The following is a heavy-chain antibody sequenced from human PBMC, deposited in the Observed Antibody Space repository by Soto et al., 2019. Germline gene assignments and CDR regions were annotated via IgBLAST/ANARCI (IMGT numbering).Heavy chain of an antibody. Sequence: PSETLSLTCTVSGGSISSSSYYWFWIRQPPGKGLEWIGSIYYSGSTYYNPSLKSRVTISVDTSKNQFSLKLSSVAAADTAVYYCARLRGMYSSSSRVIGGHYYGMDVWGQGTTV. J-gene: IGHJ6*02. V-gene: IGHV4-39*01. D-gene: IGHD6-6*01. CDR3: ARLRGMYSSSSRVIGGHYYGMDV. CDR1: GGSISSSSYY. CDR2: IYYSGST.